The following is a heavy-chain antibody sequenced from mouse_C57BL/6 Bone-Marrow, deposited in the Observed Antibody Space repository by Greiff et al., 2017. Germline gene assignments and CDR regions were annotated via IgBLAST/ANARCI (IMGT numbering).Heavy chain of an antibody. CDR2: IDPSDSYT. CDR1: GYTFTSYW. Sequence: QVQLQQPGAELVMPGASVKLSCKASGYTFTSYWMHWVKQRPGQGLEWIGEIDPSDSYTNYNQKFKGKSTLTVDKSSSTAYMQLSSLTSEDSAVYYCAAGSNDAMDYWGQGTSVTVSS. J-gene: IGHJ4*01. CDR3: AAGSNDAMDY. D-gene: IGHD2-5*01. V-gene: IGHV1-69*01.